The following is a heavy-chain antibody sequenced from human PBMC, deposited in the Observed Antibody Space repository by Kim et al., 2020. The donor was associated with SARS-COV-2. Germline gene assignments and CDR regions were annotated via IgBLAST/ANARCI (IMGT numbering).Heavy chain of an antibody. V-gene: IGHV3-72*01. CDR2: T. Sequence: TDYAASVKGRYTISRAESKNSVYRRMNSLKPEDTAVYYGARGNGGLGDSWGKGTLVTVSS. J-gene: IGHJ4*02. CDR3: ARGNGGLGDS. D-gene: IGHD7-27*01.